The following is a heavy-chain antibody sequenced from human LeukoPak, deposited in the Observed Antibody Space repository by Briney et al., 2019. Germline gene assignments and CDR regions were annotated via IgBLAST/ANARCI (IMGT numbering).Heavy chain of an antibody. CDR3: ARDGVVPIAAFFDM. D-gene: IGHD3-3*01. CDR2: INPNSGGT. Sequence: GASVKVSCKASGYTFTGYYMHWVRQAPGQGLEWMGWINPNSGGTNYAQIFQGRVTMTRDTSIGTAYMELSRLRSDDTAVYYCARDGVVPIAAFFDMWGQGTMVTVSS. J-gene: IGHJ3*02. CDR1: GYTFTGYY. V-gene: IGHV1-2*02.